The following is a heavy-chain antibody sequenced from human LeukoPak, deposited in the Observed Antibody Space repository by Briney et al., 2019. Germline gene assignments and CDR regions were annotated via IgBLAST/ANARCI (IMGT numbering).Heavy chain of an antibody. V-gene: IGHV4-34*01. CDR2: INHSGST. Sequence: SETLSLTCAIYGESFSGYYWSWIRQPPGKGLEWIGEINHSGSTNYNPSLKSRVTISVDTSKNQFSLKLSSVTAADTAVYYCARSVGSECSSTSCYFRYYYYMDVWGKGTTVTVSS. D-gene: IGHD2-2*01. J-gene: IGHJ6*03. CDR1: GESFSGYY. CDR3: ARSVGSECSSTSCYFRYYYYMDV.